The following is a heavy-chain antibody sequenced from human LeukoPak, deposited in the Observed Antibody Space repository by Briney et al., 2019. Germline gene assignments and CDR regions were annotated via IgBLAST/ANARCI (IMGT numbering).Heavy chain of an antibody. V-gene: IGHV3-23*01. CDR3: AKDRGIVVVPAALNWFDP. CDR1: GFTFSSYA. CDR2: ISGSGGST. D-gene: IGHD2-2*01. J-gene: IGHJ5*02. Sequence: GGSLRLSCAASGFTFSSYAMSWVRQAPGKGLEWVSAISGSGGSTYYADSVKGRFTISRDNSKNTLHLQMNSLRAEDTAVYYCAKDRGIVVVPAALNWFDPWGQGTLVTVSS.